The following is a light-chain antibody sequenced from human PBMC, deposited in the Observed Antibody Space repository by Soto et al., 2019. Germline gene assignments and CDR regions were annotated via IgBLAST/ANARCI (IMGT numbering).Light chain of an antibody. J-gene: IGLJ2*01. Sequence: QSALTQPRSVSGSPGQSVTISCTGTSSDVGGYNYVSWYQQHPGKAPKLMIYDVNKRPSGVPDRFSGSKSGNTASLTICGLQAEDEADYYRCSYAGSYTVVFGGGTKLTVL. V-gene: IGLV2-11*01. CDR3: CSYAGSYTVV. CDR1: SSDVGGYNY. CDR2: DVN.